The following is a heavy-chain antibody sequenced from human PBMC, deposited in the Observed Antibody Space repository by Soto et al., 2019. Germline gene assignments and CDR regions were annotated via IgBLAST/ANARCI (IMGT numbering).Heavy chain of an antibody. CDR1: GYTFTSYG. Sequence: GASVKVSCKASGYTFTSYGISWVRQAPGQRLEWMGWISAYNGNTNYAQKLQGRVTMTTDRSTSTAYMELRSLRSDDTAVYYCARYLGYDFWSGYPPQYNWFDPWGQGTLVTVSS. D-gene: IGHD3-3*01. V-gene: IGHV1-18*01. J-gene: IGHJ5*02. CDR2: ISAYNGNT. CDR3: ARYLGYDFWSGYPPQYNWFDP.